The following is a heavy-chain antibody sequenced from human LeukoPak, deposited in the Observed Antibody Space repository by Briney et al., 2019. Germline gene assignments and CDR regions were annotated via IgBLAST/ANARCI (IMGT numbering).Heavy chain of an antibody. Sequence: GRSLRLSCAASGFTFSSYAMHWVRQAPGKGLEWVAVISYDGSNKYYADSVKGRFTISRDDSKNTLYLQMNSLRAEDTAVYYCAREGHSSGWHVGAYYYYYGMDVWGQGTTVTVSS. CDR3: AREGHSSGWHVGAYYYYYGMDV. V-gene: IGHV3-30-3*01. CDR2: ISYDGSNK. J-gene: IGHJ6*02. CDR1: GFTFSSYA. D-gene: IGHD6-19*01.